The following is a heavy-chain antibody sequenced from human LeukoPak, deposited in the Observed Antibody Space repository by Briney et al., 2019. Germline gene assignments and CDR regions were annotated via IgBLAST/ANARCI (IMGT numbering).Heavy chain of an antibody. CDR3: VRVAAFDV. V-gene: IGHV3-74*01. Sequence: PGESLRLSCAASGFTFSSYWMHWVRQAPGKGLVWVSRLNSDGSSTSYADSVKGRFTISRDNAKNTLYLQMNSLRAEDTAVYYCVRVAAFDVWGQGTMVTVSS. CDR1: GFTFSSYW. CDR2: LNSDGSST. J-gene: IGHJ3*01.